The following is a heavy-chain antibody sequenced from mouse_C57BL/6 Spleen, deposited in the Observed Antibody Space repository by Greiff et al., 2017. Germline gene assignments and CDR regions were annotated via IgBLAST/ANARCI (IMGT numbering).Heavy chain of an antibody. J-gene: IGHJ1*03. CDR3: ARSAITTVVDWYFDV. CDR2: IYPGDGDT. Sequence: VQLQQPGPELVKPGASVKISCKASGYAFSSSWMNWVKQRPGKGLEWIGRIYPGDGDTNYNGKFKGKATLTADKSSSTAYMQLSSLTSEDSAVYFCARSAITTVVDWYFDVWGTGTTVTVSS. D-gene: IGHD1-1*01. V-gene: IGHV1-82*01. CDR1: GYAFSSSW.